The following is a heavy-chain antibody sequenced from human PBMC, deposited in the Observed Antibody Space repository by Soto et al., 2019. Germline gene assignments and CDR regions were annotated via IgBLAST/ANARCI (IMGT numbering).Heavy chain of an antibody. Sequence: IRKATGKGLEWVGRTRSKVNNYATAYAASVKGRFTISRDDSKNTAFLQMNSMKTEDTAVYYCTRHLVDYWGQGTLVTVSS. CDR3: TRHLVDY. J-gene: IGHJ4*02. D-gene: IGHD2-15*01. CDR2: TRSKVNNYAT. V-gene: IGHV3-73*01.